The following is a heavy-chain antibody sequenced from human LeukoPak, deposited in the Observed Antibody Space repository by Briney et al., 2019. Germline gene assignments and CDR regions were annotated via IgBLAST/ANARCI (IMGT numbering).Heavy chain of an antibody. CDR2: MNPNSGNT. CDR1: GYTFTSYD. J-gene: IGHJ3*02. D-gene: IGHD6-13*01. CDR3: ATGLLPAAGPGAFDI. Sequence: ASVKVSCKAPGYTFTSYDINWVRQATGQGLEWMGWMNPNSGNTGYAQKFQGRVTITRNTSISTAYMELSSLRSEDTAVYYCATGLLPAAGPGAFDIWGQGTMVTVSS. V-gene: IGHV1-8*03.